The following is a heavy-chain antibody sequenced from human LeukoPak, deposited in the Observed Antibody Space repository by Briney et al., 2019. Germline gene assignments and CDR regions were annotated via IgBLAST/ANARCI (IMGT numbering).Heavy chain of an antibody. Sequence: PGGSLRLSCAASGFTFSSYDMHGVRQATGEGLEWVSAIGTAGDTYYLGSVKGRFTISRDNSKNTLYLQMNSLRAEDTAVYYCAKDRTMVRGVYNWFDPWGQGTLVTVSS. CDR1: GFTFSSYD. V-gene: IGHV3-13*01. D-gene: IGHD3-10*01. CDR3: AKDRTMVRGVYNWFDP. CDR2: IGTAGDT. J-gene: IGHJ5*02.